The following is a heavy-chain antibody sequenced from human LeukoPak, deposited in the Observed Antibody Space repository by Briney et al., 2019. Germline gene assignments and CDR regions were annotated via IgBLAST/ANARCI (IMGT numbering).Heavy chain of an antibody. J-gene: IGHJ3*01. CDR3: ARNRAFDF. CDR2: IYHTGST. V-gene: IGHV4-59*02. Sequence: SETLSLTCTISGGSVSDYYWSWIRQSPGKGLEWIGYIYHTGSTSYSPSLKSRVTISLDTSKNQFSLRLISVTAADTAVYYCARNRAFDFWGQGTMVTVSS. D-gene: IGHD1-14*01. CDR1: GGSVSDYY.